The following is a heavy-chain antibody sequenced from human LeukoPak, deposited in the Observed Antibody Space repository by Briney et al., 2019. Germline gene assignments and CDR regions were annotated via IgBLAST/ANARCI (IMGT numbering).Heavy chain of an antibody. CDR1: GGSISSGGYY. Sequence: SETLSLTCAVSGGSISSGGYYWSWIRQPPGKGLEWIGYIYHSGSTYYNPSLKSRVAISVDKSENHISLKLTSVTAADTAVYYCAREGGPYRPLDYSGQGTLVTVAS. J-gene: IGHJ4*02. V-gene: IGHV4-30-2*01. CDR3: AREGGPYRPLDY. CDR2: IYHSGST.